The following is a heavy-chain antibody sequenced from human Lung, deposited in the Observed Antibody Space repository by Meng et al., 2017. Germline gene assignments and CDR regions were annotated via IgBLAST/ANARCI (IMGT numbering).Heavy chain of an antibody. CDR2: ISSSGSTI. D-gene: IGHD3-10*01. Sequence: GGSLRLSCAASGFTFSSYEMNWVRQAPGKGLEWVSYISSSGSTIYYADSVKGRFTISRDNAKNSLYLQMNSLRAEDTAVYYCARDTFNAHMVRAQLDMDVWGQGTTVTVSS. CDR1: GFTFSSYE. J-gene: IGHJ6*02. V-gene: IGHV3-48*03. CDR3: ARDTFNAHMVRAQLDMDV.